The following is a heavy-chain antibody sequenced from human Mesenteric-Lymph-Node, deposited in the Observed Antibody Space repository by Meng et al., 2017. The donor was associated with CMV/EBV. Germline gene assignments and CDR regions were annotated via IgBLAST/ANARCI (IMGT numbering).Heavy chain of an antibody. V-gene: IGHV3-21*04. CDR1: GFTFSNYN. D-gene: IGHD2-2*01. Sequence: GESLKISCAASGFTSGFTFSNYNMNWVRQAPGKGLEWVSSISTSSTYIYYADSVKGRFTISRDDSKNTLYLQMNSLRAEDTAVYYCAKAWRYCGSTSCSYYFDFWGQGTLVTVSS. J-gene: IGHJ4*02. CDR3: AKAWRYCGSTSCSYYFDF. CDR2: ISTSSTYI.